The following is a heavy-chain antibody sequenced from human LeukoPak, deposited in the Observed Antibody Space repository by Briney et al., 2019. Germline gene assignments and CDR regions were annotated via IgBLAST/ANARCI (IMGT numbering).Heavy chain of an antibody. CDR2: INPNSGGT. D-gene: IGHD3-10*01. CDR1: GYTFTGYY. CDR3: ARVGTMVRGVIWFDY. J-gene: IGHJ4*02. V-gene: IGHV1-2*02. Sequence: ASVKVSCKASGYTFTGYYMHWVRQAPGQGLEWMGWINPNSGGTNYAQKFQGRVTMTRDTSISTAYMELSRLRSDDTAVYYCARVGTMVRGVIWFDYWGQGTLVTVSS.